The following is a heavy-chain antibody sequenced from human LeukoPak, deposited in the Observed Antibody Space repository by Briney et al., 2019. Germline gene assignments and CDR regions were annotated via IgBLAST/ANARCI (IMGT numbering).Heavy chain of an antibody. CDR2: IIPIFGIA. CDR3: AREWKMATIPAGGYYYGMDV. Sequence: SVKVSCKASGGTFSSYAISWVRQAPGQGLEWMGRIIPIFGIANYAQKFQGRVTITADKSTSTAYMELSSLRSEDTAVYYCAREWKMATIPAGGYYYGMDVWGQGTTVTVSS. V-gene: IGHV1-69*04. J-gene: IGHJ6*02. CDR1: GGTFSSYA. D-gene: IGHD5-24*01.